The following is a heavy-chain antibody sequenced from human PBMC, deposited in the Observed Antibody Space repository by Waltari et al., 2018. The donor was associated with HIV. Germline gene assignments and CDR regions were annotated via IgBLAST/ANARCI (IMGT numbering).Heavy chain of an antibody. CDR3: ARAPYCSGGSCYSDYYYGMDV. CDR2: IYQSGST. D-gene: IGHD2-15*01. CDR1: GGSISSSNW. J-gene: IGHJ6*02. Sequence: QVQLQESGPGLVKPSGTLSLTCAVSGGSISSSNWWSWVRQPPGTGLEWIGEIYQSGSTNYNPSLKSRVTISVDKSKNQFSLKLSSVTAADTAVYYCARAPYCSGGSCYSDYYYGMDVWGQGTTVTVSS. V-gene: IGHV4-4*02.